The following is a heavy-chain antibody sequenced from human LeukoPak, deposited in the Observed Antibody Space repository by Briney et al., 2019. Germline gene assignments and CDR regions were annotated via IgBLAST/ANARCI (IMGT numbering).Heavy chain of an antibody. Sequence: GGSLRLSCAASGFTFSSYGMHWVRQAPGKGLEWVAVIWHDGSNKYYADSVKGRFTISRDNSKNTLYLQMNSLRAEDAAVFYCARAHEYIPMIVSGYWGQGTLVSVSS. D-gene: IGHD3-22*01. CDR1: GFTFSSYG. CDR2: IWHDGSNK. J-gene: IGHJ4*02. CDR3: ARAHEYIPMIVSGY. V-gene: IGHV3-30*19.